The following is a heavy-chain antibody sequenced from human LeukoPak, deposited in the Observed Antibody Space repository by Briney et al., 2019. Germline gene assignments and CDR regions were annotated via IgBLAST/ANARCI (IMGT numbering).Heavy chain of an antibody. J-gene: IGHJ4*02. CDR2: IYYSGST. D-gene: IGHD3-9*01. V-gene: IGHV4-59*08. CDR3: ASQESILTGYYLDY. CDR1: GGSISSYY. Sequence: SETLSLTCAVSGGSISSYYWSWIRQPPGKGLEWIGYIYYSGSTNYNPSLKSRVTISVDTSKNQFSLKLSSVTAADTAVYYCASQESILTGYYLDYWGQGTLVTVSS.